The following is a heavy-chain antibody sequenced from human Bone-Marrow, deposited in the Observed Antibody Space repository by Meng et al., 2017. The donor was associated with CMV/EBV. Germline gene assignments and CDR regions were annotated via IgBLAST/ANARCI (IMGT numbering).Heavy chain of an antibody. CDR2: IYYSGST. CDR3: AREKRFLEWSYWYFDL. J-gene: IGHJ2*01. D-gene: IGHD3-3*01. Sequence: SETLSLTCTVSGGSISSSSYYWGWIRQPPGKGLEWIGSIYYSGSTYYNPSLKSRVTISVDTSKNQFSLKLSSVTAADTAVYYCAREKRFLEWSYWYFDLWGRGTLVTVSS. V-gene: IGHV4-39*02. CDR1: GGSISSSSYY.